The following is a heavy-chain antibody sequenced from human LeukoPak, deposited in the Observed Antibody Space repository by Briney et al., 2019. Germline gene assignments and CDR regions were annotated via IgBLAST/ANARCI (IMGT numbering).Heavy chain of an antibody. J-gene: IGHJ6*03. Sequence: GESRKISCKGSGYSFTSYWIGWVRQMPGKGLEWMGIIYPGDSDTRYSPSFQGQVTISADKSISTAYLQWSSLKASDTAMYYCARGYCSSTICYTGVDYYYYYMDVWGKGTTVTVSS. V-gene: IGHV5-51*01. CDR1: GYSFTSYW. CDR3: ARGYCSSTICYTGVDYYYYYMDV. D-gene: IGHD2-2*02. CDR2: IYPGDSDT.